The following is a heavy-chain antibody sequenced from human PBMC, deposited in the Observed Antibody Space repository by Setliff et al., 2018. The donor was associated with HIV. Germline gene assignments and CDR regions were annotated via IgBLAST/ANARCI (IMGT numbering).Heavy chain of an antibody. CDR2: IHYTGST. D-gene: IGHD2-2*01. J-gene: IGHJ3*01. CDR1: GGSSSGYY. V-gene: IGHV4-34*01. Sequence: SETLSLTCAVYGGSSSGYYWGWIRQPPGKALEWIGDIHYTGSTHYNMSLTSRVTMSVDTSKNQFSLGLNSVTAADTAVYYCARRGEDCSRTSCYAFDVWGQGAMVTVSS. CDR3: ARRGEDCSRTSCYAFDV.